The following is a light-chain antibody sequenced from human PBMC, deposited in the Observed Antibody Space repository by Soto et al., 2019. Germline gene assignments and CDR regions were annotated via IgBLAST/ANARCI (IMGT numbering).Light chain of an antibody. CDR3: CSHAGSITLYV. J-gene: IGLJ1*01. V-gene: IGLV2-11*01. CDR2: DVS. Sequence: QSALTQPRSVSGSPGQSVTISCTGTSSDVGGYNYDSWYQQHPGKAPKLMINDVSKRPSGVPDRFSGSKSGNTASLTISGLQAEDDADYFCCSHAGSITLYVFGTGTKLTVL. CDR1: SSDVGGYNY.